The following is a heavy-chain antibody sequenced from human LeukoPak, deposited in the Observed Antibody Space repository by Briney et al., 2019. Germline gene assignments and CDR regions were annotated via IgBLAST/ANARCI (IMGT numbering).Heavy chain of an antibody. CDR1: GFTFSSYG. V-gene: IGHV3-30*18. Sequence: TGGSLRLSCAASGFTFSSYGMHWVRQAPGKGLEWVAVISYDRSNKYYADSVKGRFTISRDNSKNTLYLQMNSLRAEDTAVYYCAKGRSSSSYYFDYWGQGTLVTVSS. CDR3: AKGRSSSSYYFDY. D-gene: IGHD6-13*01. CDR2: ISYDRSNK. J-gene: IGHJ4*02.